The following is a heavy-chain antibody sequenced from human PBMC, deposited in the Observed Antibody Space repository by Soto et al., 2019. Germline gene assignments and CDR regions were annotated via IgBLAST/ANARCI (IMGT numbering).Heavy chain of an antibody. J-gene: IGHJ4*02. CDR3: AKDDSWGEPEYYFDY. V-gene: IGHV3-30*18. D-gene: IGHD3-10*01. CDR1: GFTFSSYG. Sequence: GGCLRISCAASGFTFSSYGLHRVRQAPGKGLEWVAVISYDGSNKYYADSVKGRFTISRDNSKNTLYLQMNSLRAEDTAVYYCAKDDSWGEPEYYFDYWGQGTLVTVSS. CDR2: ISYDGSNK.